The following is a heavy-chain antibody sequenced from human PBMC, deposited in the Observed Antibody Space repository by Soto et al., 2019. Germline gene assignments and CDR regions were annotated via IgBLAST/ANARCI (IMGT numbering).Heavy chain of an antibody. J-gene: IGHJ5*02. V-gene: IGHV4-59*12. CDR1: GGSISGYY. D-gene: IGHD1-7*01. CDR3: ARDSLTGTWFEP. CDR2: IYYSGTT. Sequence: SETLSLTCTVSGGSISGYYWSWIRQPPGKGLEWIGYIYYSGTTSHNPSLKSRVTISVDRSKNQFSLKLSSVTAADTAVYYCARDSLTGTWFEPWGQGTLVTVSS.